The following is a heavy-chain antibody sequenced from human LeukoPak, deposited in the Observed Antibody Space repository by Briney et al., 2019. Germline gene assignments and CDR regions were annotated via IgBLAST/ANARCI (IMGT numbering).Heavy chain of an antibody. J-gene: IGHJ4*02. CDR2: INSDGSST. D-gene: IGHD6-13*01. CDR3: ARGVYIAAAQYGY. V-gene: IGHV3-74*01. CDR1: GFTFTRYW. Sequence: GGSLRLSCAASGFTFTRYWMHWVRQAPGKGLVWVSRINSDGSSTSYADSVKGRFTISRDSAKNTLYLQMNSLRAEDTAVYYCARGVYIAAAQYGYWGQGTLVTVSS.